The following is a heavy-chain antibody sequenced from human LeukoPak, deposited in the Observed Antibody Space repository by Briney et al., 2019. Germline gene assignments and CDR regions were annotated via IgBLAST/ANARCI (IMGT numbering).Heavy chain of an antibody. V-gene: IGHV3-21*01. CDR3: ARGGVATISSPSDY. D-gene: IGHD5-24*01. Sequence: PGGSLRLSCAASGFTFSSYSMNWVRQAPGKGLEWVSSISSSSSYIYYADSVKGRFTISRDNAKNSLYLQMNSLRAEDTAVYYCARGGVATISSPSDYWGQGTLVTVSS. J-gene: IGHJ4*02. CDR2: ISSSSSYI. CDR1: GFTFSSYS.